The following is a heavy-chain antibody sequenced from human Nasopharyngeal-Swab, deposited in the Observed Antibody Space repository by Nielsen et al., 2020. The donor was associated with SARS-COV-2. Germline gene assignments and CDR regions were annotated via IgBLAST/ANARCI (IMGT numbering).Heavy chain of an antibody. CDR2: ISSSGSTI. CDR3: ARGGIAAAAGYYYGMDV. D-gene: IGHD6-13*01. J-gene: IGHJ6*01. V-gene: IGHV3-48*03. Sequence: GESLKISCAASGFTFSSYEMNWVRQAPGKGLEWVSYISSSGSTIYYADSVKGRFTISRDNAKNSLYLQMNSLRAEDTAVYYCARGGIAAAAGYYYGMDVWGQGTTVTVSS. CDR1: GFTFSSYE.